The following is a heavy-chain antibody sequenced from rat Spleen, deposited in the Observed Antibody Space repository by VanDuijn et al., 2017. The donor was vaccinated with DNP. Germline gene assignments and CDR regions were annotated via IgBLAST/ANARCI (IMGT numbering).Heavy chain of an antibody. CDR2: ISYDGSST. J-gene: IGHJ3*01. CDR3: TREDNYDNWFAY. D-gene: IGHD1-10*01. CDR1: GFTFSNYD. V-gene: IGHV5-7*01. Sequence: EVQLVESGGGLVQPGRSMKLSCAASGFTFSNYDMAWVRQAPKKGLEWVATISYDGSSTYYRDSVKGRFTISRDNAKSTLYLQMNSLRSEDTATYYCTREDNYDNWFAYWGQGTLVTVSS.